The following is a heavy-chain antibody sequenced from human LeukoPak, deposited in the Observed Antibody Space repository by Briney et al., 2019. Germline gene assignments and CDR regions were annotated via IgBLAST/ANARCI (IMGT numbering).Heavy chain of an antibody. CDR3: AKYKLYSDAAPDAFDI. V-gene: IGHV3-23*01. D-gene: IGHD2-8*01. CDR2: ISGSGGST. J-gene: IGHJ3*02. CDR1: GFTFSSYA. Sequence: GGSLRLSCAASGFTFSSYAMSWVRQAPGKGLEWVSAISGSGGSTYYADSVKGRFTVSRDNSKNTLYLQMNSLRAEDTAVYYCAKYKLYSDAAPDAFDIWGQGTMVTVSS.